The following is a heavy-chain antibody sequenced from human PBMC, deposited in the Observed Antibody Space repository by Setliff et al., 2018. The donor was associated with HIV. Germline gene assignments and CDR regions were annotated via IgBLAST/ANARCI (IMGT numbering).Heavy chain of an antibody. Sequence: ASVKVSCKASNYTLINYGVSWVRQAPGQGLEWMGWIGSYSGYTIYAQKFQDRLTMTIDTSTTTASMEVRSLSFDDTAVYYCVRLTADRTDYYYYMDVWGKGTTVTVSS. V-gene: IGHV1-18*01. D-gene: IGHD2-21*02. CDR3: VRLTADRTDYYYYMDV. CDR1: NYTLINYG. J-gene: IGHJ6*03. CDR2: IGSYSGYT.